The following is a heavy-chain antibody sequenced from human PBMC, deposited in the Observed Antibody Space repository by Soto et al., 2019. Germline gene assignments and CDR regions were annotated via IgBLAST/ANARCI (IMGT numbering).Heavy chain of an antibody. J-gene: IGHJ4*02. Sequence: PSETLSLTCTVSGGSISSYYWSWIRQPPGKGLELIGSIYYSGSTNYNPSLKSRVTISVDTSKNQLSLKLSSVTAADTAVYYCASLLNYHGRGFDYWGQGTLVTVSS. D-gene: IGHD3-10*02. CDR3: ASLLNYHGRGFDY. CDR1: GGSISSYY. CDR2: IYYSGST. V-gene: IGHV4-59*08.